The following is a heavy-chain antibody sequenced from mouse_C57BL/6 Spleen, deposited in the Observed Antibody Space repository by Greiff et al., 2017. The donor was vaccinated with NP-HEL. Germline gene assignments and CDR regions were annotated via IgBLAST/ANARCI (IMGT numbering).Heavy chain of an antibody. V-gene: IGHV1-52*01. J-gene: IGHJ4*01. Sequence: QVHVKQPGAELVRPGSSVKLSCKASGYTFTSYWMHWVKQRPIQGLEWIGNIDPSDSETHYNQKFKDKATLTVDKSSSTAYMQLSSLTSEDSAVYYCARGLRRGYAMDYWGQGTSVTVSS. CDR1: GYTFTSYW. CDR2: IDPSDSET. D-gene: IGHD2-4*01. CDR3: ARGLRRGYAMDY.